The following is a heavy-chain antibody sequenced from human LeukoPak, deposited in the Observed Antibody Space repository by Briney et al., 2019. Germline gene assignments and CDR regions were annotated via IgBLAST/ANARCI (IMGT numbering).Heavy chain of an antibody. CDR1: GGSISSYY. J-gene: IGHJ6*02. CDR2: IYYSGST. V-gene: IGHV4-59*01. Sequence: SETLSLTCTVSGGSISSYYWSWIRQPPGKGLEWIGYIYYSGSTNYNPSLKSRVTISVDTSENQFSLKLSSVTAADTAVYYCARAIQLTYMSYYYGMDVWGQGTTVTVSS. CDR3: ARAIQLTYMSYYYGMDV. D-gene: IGHD5-18*01.